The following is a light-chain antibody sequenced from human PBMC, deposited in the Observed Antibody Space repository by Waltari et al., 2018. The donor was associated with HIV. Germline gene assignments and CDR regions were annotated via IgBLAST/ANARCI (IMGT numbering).Light chain of an antibody. V-gene: IGLV1-44*01. CDR3: AAWDGSLNGHVV. Sequence: QSVLTQPPSASGTPGQRVTISCSGSSSHIRSNTVNWYQQLPGTAPKLLIYSNNQRPSGVPDRFSGSKSGTSASLAISGLQSEDEADYYCAAWDGSLNGHVVFGGGTKLTVL. CDR2: SNN. J-gene: IGLJ2*01. CDR1: SSHIRSNT.